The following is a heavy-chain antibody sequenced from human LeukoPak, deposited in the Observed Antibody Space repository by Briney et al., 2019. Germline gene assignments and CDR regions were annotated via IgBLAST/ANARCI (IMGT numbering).Heavy chain of an antibody. CDR1: GFTFSSYA. V-gene: IGHV3-23*01. Sequence: GGSLRLSCAASGFTFSSYAMSWVRQAPGKGLEWVSAISGSGGSTYYADSVRGRFTISRDNSKNTLYLQMNSLRAEDTAVYYCAKIGRYIAAAGAFDYWGQGTLVTVSS. CDR3: AKIGRYIAAAGAFDY. CDR2: ISGSGGST. D-gene: IGHD6-13*01. J-gene: IGHJ4*02.